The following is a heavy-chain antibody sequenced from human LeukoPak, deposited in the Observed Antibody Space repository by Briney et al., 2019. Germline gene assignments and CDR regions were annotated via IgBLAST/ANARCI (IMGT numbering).Heavy chain of an antibody. CDR3: ARHSVGSPHYFDY. Sequence: SETLSLTCTVSGGSISPYYWSWIRQPPGKELEWIAFIFYSGSAHYNPSLTSRVTISVDTSKNQFSLRLTSVTAADTAVYYCARHSVGSPHYFDYWGQGTPVTVSS. CDR2: IFYSGSA. CDR1: GGSISPYY. D-gene: IGHD5/OR15-5a*01. J-gene: IGHJ4*02. V-gene: IGHV4-59*08.